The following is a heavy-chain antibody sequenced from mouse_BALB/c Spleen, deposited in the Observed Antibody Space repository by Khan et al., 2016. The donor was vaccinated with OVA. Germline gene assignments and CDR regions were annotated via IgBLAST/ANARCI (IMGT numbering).Heavy chain of an antibody. V-gene: IGHV1-7*01. CDR2: INPSTGYA. CDR3: ARGGYGNYGAY. D-gene: IGHD2-10*02. Sequence: QIQLVQSGAELAKPGASVKMSCKASGYTFTTYWMHWVKQRPGQGLEWIGYINPSTGYAEYNQKFKDKATLTADKSSSTAYMQLSSLTSEDSAVYYCARGGYGNYGAYWGQGTLVTVSA. CDR1: GYTFTTYW. J-gene: IGHJ3*01.